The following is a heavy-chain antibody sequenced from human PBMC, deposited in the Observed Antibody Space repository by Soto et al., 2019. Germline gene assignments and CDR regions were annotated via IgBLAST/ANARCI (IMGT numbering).Heavy chain of an antibody. J-gene: IGHJ4*02. V-gene: IGHV1-8*01. Sequence: QVQLVQSGAEVKKPGASVKVSCKASGYTFTSYDINWVRQATGQGLEWMGWMNPNSGNTGYEQKFQGRDNMTRNTSISTAYMELSSLRSEDTAVYYCARGRYCSGGSSYLFDYWGQGTLVTVSS. CDR3: ARGRYCSGGSSYLFDY. D-gene: IGHD2-15*01. CDR1: GYTFTSYD. CDR2: MNPNSGNT.